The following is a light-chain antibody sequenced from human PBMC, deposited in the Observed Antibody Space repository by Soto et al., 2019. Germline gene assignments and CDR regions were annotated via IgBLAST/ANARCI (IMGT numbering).Light chain of an antibody. J-gene: IGLJ2*01. CDR2: GNS. CDR1: SSNIGAGYD. CDR3: QSYHSSLSRV. V-gene: IGLV1-40*01. Sequence: QSVLTQPPSVSGAPGQRVTISCTGSSSNIGAGYDVHWYQQLPGTAPKLLIYGNSNRPSGVPDRFSGSKSGTSASLAITGLQAEDEADYCCQSYHSSLSRVFGGGTKLTVL.